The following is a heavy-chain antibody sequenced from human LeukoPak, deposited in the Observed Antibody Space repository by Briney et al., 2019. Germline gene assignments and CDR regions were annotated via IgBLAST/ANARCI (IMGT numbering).Heavy chain of an antibody. D-gene: IGHD6-19*01. J-gene: IGHJ4*02. Sequence: ASVKVSCKASGYTFTDYAFHWVRQAPGQSLEWMGWTTTGRGETRYSQEFQRRITFTRDKSTNTVYMDLSDLRSEDTAVYYCARGGKQWRGGNYFDSWGQGTLVAVSS. CDR2: TTTGRGET. CDR1: GYTFTDYA. CDR3: ARGGKQWRGGNYFDS. V-gene: IGHV1-3*02.